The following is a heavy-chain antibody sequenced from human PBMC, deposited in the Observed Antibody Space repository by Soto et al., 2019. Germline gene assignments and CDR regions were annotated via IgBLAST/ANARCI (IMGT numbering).Heavy chain of an antibody. CDR3: ARETGDTAIQHRGYYYYYYGMDV. J-gene: IGHJ6*02. CDR1: GYTFTGYY. D-gene: IGHD5-18*01. Sequence: GSSVKVSCKASGYTFTGYYMHWVRQAPGQGLEWMGWINPNSGGTNYAQKFQGWVTMTRDTSISTAYMELSRLRSDDTAVYYCARETGDTAIQHRGYYYYYYGMDVWGQGTTVTVSS. CDR2: INPNSGGT. V-gene: IGHV1-2*04.